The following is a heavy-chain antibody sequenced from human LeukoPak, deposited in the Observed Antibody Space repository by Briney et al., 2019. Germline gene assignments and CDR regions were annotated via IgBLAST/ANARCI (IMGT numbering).Heavy chain of an antibody. D-gene: IGHD5-18*01. CDR1: GYTFTGHY. V-gene: IGHV1-2*02. J-gene: IGHJ4*02. CDR3: VRGGYNYGVDY. Sequence: ASVKVSCKASGYTFTGHYMHWVRQAPGQGLEWMGWINPRSGGTNYAQRFQGRVTMTRDTSISSAYMELSRLRSDDAAVYYCVRGGYNYGVDYWGQGTLVTVSS. CDR2: INPRSGGT.